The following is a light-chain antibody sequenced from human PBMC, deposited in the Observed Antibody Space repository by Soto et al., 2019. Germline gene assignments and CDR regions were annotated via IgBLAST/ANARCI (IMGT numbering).Light chain of an antibody. CDR1: QGLSSW. Sequence: DIKMTQSPSSVSESVGDRVTITCRASQGLSSWLAWYQQKPGKAPKLLIYAGSSLQSGVSSRFSGTGGGTDFTLTISSLQPEDFATYYCQQANSFPITFGQGTRLEIK. CDR3: QQANSFPIT. CDR2: AGS. J-gene: IGKJ5*01. V-gene: IGKV1D-12*01.